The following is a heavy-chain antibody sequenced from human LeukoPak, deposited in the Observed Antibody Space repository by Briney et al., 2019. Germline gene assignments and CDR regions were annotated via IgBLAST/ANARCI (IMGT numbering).Heavy chain of an antibody. V-gene: IGHV4-59*01. CDR3: VGGPNNYYFDY. CDR1: GGSISSDY. Sequence: PSETLSLTCTVSGGSISSDYWSWIRQPPGKGLEWIGYVYYSGSTNCNPSLKSRVTISVDTSKNQFSLKLSSVTTADTAVYYCVGGPNNYYFDYWGQGTLVTVSS. D-gene: IGHD1/OR15-1a*01. J-gene: IGHJ4*02. CDR2: VYYSGST.